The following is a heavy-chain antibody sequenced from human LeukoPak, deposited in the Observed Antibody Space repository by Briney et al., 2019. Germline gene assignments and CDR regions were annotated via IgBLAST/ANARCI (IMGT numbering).Heavy chain of an antibody. CDR1: GCSISSYY. CDR2: IYYSGST. Sequence: TSETLSLTCTVSGCSISSYYWSCIRQPPGKGLEWIGDIYYSGSTNYNPSLKSRVTISVDTSKNQFSLKLSSVTAADTAVYYCARVAGSGSYSLFDPGGQGTLVTVSS. D-gene: IGHD3-10*01. J-gene: IGHJ5*02. V-gene: IGHV4-59*01. CDR3: ARVAGSGSYSLFDP.